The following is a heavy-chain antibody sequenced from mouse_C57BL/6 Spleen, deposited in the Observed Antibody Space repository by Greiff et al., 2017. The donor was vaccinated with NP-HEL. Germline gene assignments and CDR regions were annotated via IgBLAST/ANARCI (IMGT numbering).Heavy chain of an antibody. D-gene: IGHD4-1*01. CDR2: INPNYGTT. J-gene: IGHJ3*01. V-gene: IGHV1-39*01. CDR1: GYSFTDYN. CDR3: ARGGKLGPWFAY. Sequence: VHVKQSGPELVKPGASVKISCKASGYSFTDYNMNWVKQSNGKSLEWIGVINPNYGTTSYNQKFKGKATLTVDQSSSTAYMQLNSLTSEDSAVYYCARGGKLGPWFAYWGQGTLVTVSA.